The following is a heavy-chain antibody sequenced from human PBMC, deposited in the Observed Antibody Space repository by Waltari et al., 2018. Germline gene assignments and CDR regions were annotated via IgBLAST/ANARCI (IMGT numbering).Heavy chain of an antibody. Sequence: QVQLQESGPGLVKPSETLSLTCTVSGGSISSYYWSWIRQPPGKGLEWIGYIYYSGSTNYNPSLKSRVTISVDTSKNQFSLKLSSVTAADTAVYYCARVSYDILTGYRYQGWFDPWGQGTLVTVSS. J-gene: IGHJ5*02. CDR2: IYYSGST. V-gene: IGHV4-59*01. CDR1: GGSISSYY. CDR3: ARVSYDILTGYRYQGWFDP. D-gene: IGHD3-9*01.